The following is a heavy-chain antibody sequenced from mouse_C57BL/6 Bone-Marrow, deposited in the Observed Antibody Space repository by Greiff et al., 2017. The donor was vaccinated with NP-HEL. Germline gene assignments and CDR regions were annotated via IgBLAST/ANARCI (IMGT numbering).Heavy chain of an antibody. J-gene: IGHJ1*03. D-gene: IGHD1-1*01. CDR2: IDPSDSYT. V-gene: IGHV1-69*01. CDR3: AREEVSYYGSSYWYFDV. CDR1: GYTFTSYW. Sequence: VQLQQPGAELVMPGASVKLSCKASGYTFTSYWMHWVKQRPGQGLEWIGEIDPSDSYTNYNQKFKGKSTLTVDKSSSTAYMQLSSLTSEDSAVYYCAREEVSYYGSSYWYFDVWGTGTTVTVSS.